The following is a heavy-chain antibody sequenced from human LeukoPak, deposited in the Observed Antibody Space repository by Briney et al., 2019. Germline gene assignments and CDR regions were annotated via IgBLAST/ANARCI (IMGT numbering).Heavy chain of an antibody. J-gene: IGHJ5*02. V-gene: IGHV4-59*01. CDR2: IYYSGST. Sequence: SETLSLTCTVSGGSISSYYWSWIRQPPGKGLEWIGYIYYSGSTNYNPSLKSRVTISVDTSKNQFSLKLSSVTAEDTAVYYCARAPPAIAAAGTFDPWGQGTLVTVSS. CDR3: ARAPPAIAAAGTFDP. CDR1: GGSISSYY. D-gene: IGHD6-13*01.